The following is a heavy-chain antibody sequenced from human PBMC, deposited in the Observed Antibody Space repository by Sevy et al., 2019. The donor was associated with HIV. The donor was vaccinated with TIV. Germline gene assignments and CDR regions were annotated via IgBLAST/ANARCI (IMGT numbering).Heavy chain of an antibody. J-gene: IGHJ4*02. CDR2: ISGSGGST. V-gene: IGHV3-23*01. Sequence: GGSLRLSCGVSGFTFSSYAMSWVRQAPGKGLEWVSGISGSGGSTYYADSVKGRFTISRDNSKNTLYLQMTSLRAEDTAVYYCAKEGVGYNYDRRGNLDYWGQGTLVTVSS. D-gene: IGHD3-22*01. CDR1: GFTFSSYA. CDR3: AKEGVGYNYDRRGNLDY.